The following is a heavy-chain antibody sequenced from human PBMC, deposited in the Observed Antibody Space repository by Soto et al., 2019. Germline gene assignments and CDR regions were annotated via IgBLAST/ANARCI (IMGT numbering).Heavy chain of an antibody. D-gene: IGHD3-3*01. CDR1: GGTPTRYA. Sequence: QERLVQSGADVRKPGSSVKVSCKVTGGTPTRYAINWVRQAPGQGLEWMGGIVPMFGTSKYAQKFQGRVTITADTSTNIAHMELRSLRSEDTAVYYCNRGSEYDFWSGYLWGQGTLVSVSS. J-gene: IGHJ4*02. CDR3: NRGSEYDFWSGYL. CDR2: IVPMFGTS. V-gene: IGHV1-69*06.